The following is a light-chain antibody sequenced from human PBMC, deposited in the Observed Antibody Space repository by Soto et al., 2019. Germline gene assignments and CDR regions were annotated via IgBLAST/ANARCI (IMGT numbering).Light chain of an antibody. CDR1: QSLRSSF. V-gene: IGKV3-20*01. CDR2: SSS. Sequence: EIVLTQSPGTLSLSPGERAILSCRASQSLRSSFLAWYQQKPGQAPRLLIYSSSNRATGIPDRFSGGGSGTDFTLTISRLEPADFAVYYCQQYGRSPLTFGGGTKVDSK. J-gene: IGKJ4*01. CDR3: QQYGRSPLT.